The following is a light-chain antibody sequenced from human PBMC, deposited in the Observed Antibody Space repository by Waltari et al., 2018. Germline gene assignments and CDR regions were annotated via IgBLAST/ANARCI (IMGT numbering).Light chain of an antibody. V-gene: IGLV2-14*03. CDR1: SSDVGGYNY. CDR2: GVS. CDR3: SSYTSSSTSHVV. J-gene: IGLJ2*01. Sequence: QSALTQPASVSGSPGQSITISCTGTSSDVGGYNYVSWYQQHPGKAPKLMIYGVSNRPSGVSNRFSGSKSGTTASLTISGLQAEDEADYYCSSYTSSSTSHVVFGGGTKLTVL.